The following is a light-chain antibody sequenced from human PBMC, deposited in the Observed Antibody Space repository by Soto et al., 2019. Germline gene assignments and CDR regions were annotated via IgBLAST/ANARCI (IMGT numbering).Light chain of an antibody. Sequence: EIVLTQSPATLSLTPGERATLSCRASQRVRSYLAWYQQKPGQAPRLLIYDASNRATDIPARFSGSGSGTDFTLTISSLDHEDSVVYYCHQRSKCPLTFGGGTKVEIK. J-gene: IGKJ4*01. CDR3: HQRSKCPLT. CDR1: QRVRSY. CDR2: DAS. V-gene: IGKV3-11*01.